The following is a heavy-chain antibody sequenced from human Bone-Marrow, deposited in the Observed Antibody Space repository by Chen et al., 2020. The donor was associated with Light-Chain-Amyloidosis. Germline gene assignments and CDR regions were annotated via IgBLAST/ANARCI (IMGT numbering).Heavy chain of an antibody. D-gene: IGHD4-17*01. V-gene: IGHV3-33*01. CDR3: ARYVAVTTGGGMDA. J-gene: IGHJ6*02. CDR1: GFTFRSYG. Sequence: QLQLVESGGGGVHPGRSLRLSCAASGFTFRSYGMHWVRQAQGKGLGGVAVIWYDGSNNYYAASGKGRFTISRDNSKNTLYLPMNSPRAEDTAVYYCARYVAVTTGGGMDAWGPGPTAT. CDR2: IWYDGSNN.